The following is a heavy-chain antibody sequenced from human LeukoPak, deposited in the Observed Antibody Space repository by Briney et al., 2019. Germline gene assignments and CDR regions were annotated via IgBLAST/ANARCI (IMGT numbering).Heavy chain of an antibody. J-gene: IGHJ4*02. Sequence: GRSLRLSCAASGFTFSSYAMHWVRQAPGKGLEWVAVISYDGSNKYYADSVKGRFTISRDNSKNTLYLQMNSLRAEDTAVYYCAKDVVIVVVTNSNFDYWGQGTLVTVSS. CDR3: AKDVVIVVVTNSNFDY. CDR2: ISYDGSNK. CDR1: GFTFSSYA. D-gene: IGHD3-22*01. V-gene: IGHV3-30-3*01.